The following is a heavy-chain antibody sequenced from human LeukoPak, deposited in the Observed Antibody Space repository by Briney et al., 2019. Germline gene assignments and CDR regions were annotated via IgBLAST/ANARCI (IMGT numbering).Heavy chain of an antibody. V-gene: IGHV3-7*01. CDR1: GFTFSSYW. Sequence: GGSLRLSCAASGFTFSSYWMSWVRQAPGKGLECVANIKQDGSEKYYVDSVKGRFTISRDNAKNSLYLQMNSLRAEDTAVYYCARYSWYSGSYRHAFDIWGQGTMVTVSS. CDR2: IKQDGSEK. J-gene: IGHJ3*02. CDR3: ARYSWYSGSYRHAFDI. D-gene: IGHD1-26*01.